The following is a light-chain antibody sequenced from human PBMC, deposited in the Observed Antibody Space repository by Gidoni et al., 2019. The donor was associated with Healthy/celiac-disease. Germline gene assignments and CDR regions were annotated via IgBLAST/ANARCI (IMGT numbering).Light chain of an antibody. J-gene: IGKJ4*01. CDR3: QQSYSTPPT. CDR2: AAS. Sequence: DIQMTQSPSSLSASVGDRVTITCRASQSISSYLNWYQQKPGKAPKLLIYAASSLQSGVPSRFSGSGSGTDFTLTISSLQPEDFATYYCQQSYSTPPTCGGGTKVESK. CDR1: QSISSY. V-gene: IGKV1-39*01.